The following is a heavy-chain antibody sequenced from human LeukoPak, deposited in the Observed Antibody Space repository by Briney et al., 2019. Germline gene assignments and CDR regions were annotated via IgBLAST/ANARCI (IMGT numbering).Heavy chain of an antibody. D-gene: IGHD5-12*01. CDR3: ARFFSGYNSYYYYGMDV. CDR1: GGSISRSSYY. J-gene: IGHJ6*02. Sequence: SETLSLTCIVSGGSISRSSYYGGCIRQPPGKGPEWIGSISFSGNTYYTPSLNSRVTISVDTSKNHFSLKLSSVTAADTAVYYCARFFSGYNSYYYYGMDVWGQGTTVTVSS. V-gene: IGHV4-39*02. CDR2: ISFSGNT.